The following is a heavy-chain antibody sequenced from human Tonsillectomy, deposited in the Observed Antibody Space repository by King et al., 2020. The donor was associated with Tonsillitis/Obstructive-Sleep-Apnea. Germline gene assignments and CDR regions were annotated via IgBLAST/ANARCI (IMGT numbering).Heavy chain of an antibody. CDR3: ARDLYIVVIPAAVDAFNI. J-gene: IGHJ3*02. CDR1: GFTFSYYE. CDR2: ISSSGNTI. Sequence: VQLVESGGGLVQPGGSLRLSCTASGFTFSYYEMTWVRQAPGKGLEWVSFISSSGNTIYYADSVKGRFTISRDNAKNSTYLQMNCQRADDTAVYYCARDLYIVVIPAAVDAFNIWSQGTMVSASS. D-gene: IGHD2-2*01. V-gene: IGHV3-48*03.